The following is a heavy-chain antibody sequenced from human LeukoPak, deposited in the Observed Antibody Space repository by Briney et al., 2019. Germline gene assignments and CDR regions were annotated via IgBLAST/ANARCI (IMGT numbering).Heavy chain of an antibody. J-gene: IGHJ4*02. CDR1: GFTFDDYA. Sequence: GGSLRLSCAASGFTFDDYAMHWVRQAPGKGLEWVSLISWDGGSTYYADSVKGRFIISRDNAKNSLFLQMSSLRDEDTALYYCARGWAAIPDWGQGTLVTVSS. D-gene: IGHD2-21*02. CDR2: ISWDGGST. CDR3: ARGWAAIPD. V-gene: IGHV3-43D*03.